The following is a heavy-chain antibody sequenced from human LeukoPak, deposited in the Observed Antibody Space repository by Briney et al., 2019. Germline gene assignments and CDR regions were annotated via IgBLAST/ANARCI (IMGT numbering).Heavy chain of an antibody. V-gene: IGHV1-58*02. CDR2: IVVGSGNT. J-gene: IGHJ3*02. D-gene: IGHD3-3*01. CDR1: GFTFTSSA. Sequence: TSVKVSCKASGFTFTSSAMQWVRQARGQRLERIGWIVVGSGNTNYAQKFQERVTITRDMSTSTAYMELSSLRSEDTAVYYCAAGKSDFWSGYVPGDAFDIWGQGTMVTVSS. CDR3: AAGKSDFWSGYVPGDAFDI.